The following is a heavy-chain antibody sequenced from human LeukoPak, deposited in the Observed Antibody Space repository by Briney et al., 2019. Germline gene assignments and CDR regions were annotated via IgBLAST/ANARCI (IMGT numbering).Heavy chain of an antibody. CDR2: INHSGST. J-gene: IGHJ4*02. V-gene: IGHV4-34*01. CDR3: ARARWLQYPWYFDY. D-gene: IGHD5-24*01. Sequence: PGGSLRLSCVGSGFTFKTYTMSWVRQPPGKGLEWIGEINHSGSTNYNPSLKSRVTISVDTSKNQFSLKLSSVTAADTAVYYCARARWLQYPWYFDYWGQGTLVTVSS. CDR1: GFTFKTYT.